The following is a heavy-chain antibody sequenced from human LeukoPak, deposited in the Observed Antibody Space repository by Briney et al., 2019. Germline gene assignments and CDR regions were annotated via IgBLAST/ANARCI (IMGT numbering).Heavy chain of an antibody. CDR1: GFTFSISA. CDR3: AKDKIVGSTGWYYFDY. CDR2: ISGNGVTT. Sequence: PGGSLRLSCPASGFTFSISAMHWVRQAPGKGLQYVSVISGNGVTTSYADSVKGRFTVSRDNSKNTLYLQMNSLRADDTAVYYCAKDKIVGSTGWYYFDYWGQGTLVTVSS. J-gene: IGHJ4*02. D-gene: IGHD6-19*01. V-gene: IGHV3-64*04.